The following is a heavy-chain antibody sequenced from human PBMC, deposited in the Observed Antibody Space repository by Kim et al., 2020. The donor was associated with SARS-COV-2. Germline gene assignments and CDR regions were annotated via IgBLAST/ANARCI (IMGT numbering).Heavy chain of an antibody. CDR3: ARVDMLAVAGRAT. CDR1: GGSISSSSYY. CDR2: IYYSGST. Sequence: SETLSLTCTVSGGSISSSSYYWGWIRQPPGKGLEWIGSIYYSGSTYYNPSLKSRVTISVDTSKNQFSLKLSSVTAADTAVYYCARVDMLAVAGRATWGQGTLVTVSS. D-gene: IGHD6-19*01. J-gene: IGHJ5*02. V-gene: IGHV4-39*07.